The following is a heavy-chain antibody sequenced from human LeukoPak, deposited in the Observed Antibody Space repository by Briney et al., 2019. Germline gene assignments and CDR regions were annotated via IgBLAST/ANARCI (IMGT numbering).Heavy chain of an antibody. J-gene: IGHJ4*02. CDR2: ISGSGGST. CDR1: GFTFSSYA. V-gene: IGHV3-23*01. D-gene: IGHD2-2*01. CDR3: AKTVVVVPAADY. Sequence: GGSLRLSCAASGFTFSSYAMSWVRQAPGKGLEWVSAISGSGGSTYYADSVKGRFTISRDNSKDTLYLQMNSLRAEDTAVYYCAKTVVVVPAADYWGQGTLVTVSS.